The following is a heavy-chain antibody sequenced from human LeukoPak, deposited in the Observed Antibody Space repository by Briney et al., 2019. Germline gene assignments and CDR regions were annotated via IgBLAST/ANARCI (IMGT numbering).Heavy chain of an antibody. Sequence: GGSLRLSCAASGFTFSSYAMSWVRQAPGKGLEWVSAISGSGAGTYYADSVKGRFTISRDNSKNTLYLQMNSLRAEDTAVYYCATGTVGTTSRFQHWGQGTLVTVSS. D-gene: IGHD1-14*01. CDR1: GFTFSSYA. J-gene: IGHJ1*01. V-gene: IGHV3-23*01. CDR2: ISGSGAGT. CDR3: ATGTVGTTSRFQH.